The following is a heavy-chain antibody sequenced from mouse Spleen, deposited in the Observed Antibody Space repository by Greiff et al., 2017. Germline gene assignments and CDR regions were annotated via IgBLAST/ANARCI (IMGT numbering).Heavy chain of an antibody. CDR2: IDPSDSYT. J-gene: IGHJ2*01. CDR3: AAYYSRC. CDR1: GYTFTSYW. V-gene: IGHV1-69*01. Sequence: QVQLQQPGAELVMPGASVKLSCKASGYTFTSYWMHWVKQRPGQGLEWIGEIDPSDSYTNYNQKFKGKATLTVDKSSSTAYMQLSSLTSEDAAVYYCAAYYSRCWGQGTTLTVAS. D-gene: IGHD2-12*01.